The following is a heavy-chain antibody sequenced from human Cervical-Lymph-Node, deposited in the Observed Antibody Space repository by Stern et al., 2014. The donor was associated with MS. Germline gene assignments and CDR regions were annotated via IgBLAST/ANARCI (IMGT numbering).Heavy chain of an antibody. CDR2: VWYDGRTK. CDR3: ARGQDSGSYSHHYDGLDV. D-gene: IGHD1-26*01. Sequence: VQLVESGGGVVQPGRSLRLSCAASGFTLSSHGMHWVRQAPGKGPEWVAAVWYDGRTKYYADSVKGRFTVSRDNSKNALYLQMNSLRAEDTAVYYCARGQDSGSYSHHYDGLDVWGQGTTVTVSS. V-gene: IGHV3-33*01. J-gene: IGHJ6*02. CDR1: GFTLSSHG.